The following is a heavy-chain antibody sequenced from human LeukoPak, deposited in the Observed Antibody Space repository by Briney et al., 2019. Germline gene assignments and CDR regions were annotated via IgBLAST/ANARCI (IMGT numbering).Heavy chain of an antibody. Sequence: GGSLRLSCAASGFTVSSNYMSWVRQAPGKGLVWVSVLYSDDNTYYADSVKGRFTISRDNSKNTLYLHMNSLRAEDTAVYYCARPIGGTAHDAFDIWGQGTMVTVSS. D-gene: IGHD1-7*01. CDR1: GFTVSSNY. J-gene: IGHJ3*02. CDR2: LYSDDNT. V-gene: IGHV3-53*01. CDR3: ARPIGGTAHDAFDI.